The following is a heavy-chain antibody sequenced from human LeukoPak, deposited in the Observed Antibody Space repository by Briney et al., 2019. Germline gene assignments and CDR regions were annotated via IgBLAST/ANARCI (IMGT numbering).Heavy chain of an antibody. Sequence: ASVEVSCKASGYTFTSYYMHWVRQAPGQGLEWMGIINPSGGSTSYAQKFQGRVTMTRDTSTSTVYMELSSLRSEDTAVYYCARDYSVPMLYGAYVDYWGQGTLVTVSS. D-gene: IGHD2-8*01. CDR3: ARDYSVPMLYGAYVDY. CDR2: INPSGGST. J-gene: IGHJ4*02. V-gene: IGHV1-46*01. CDR1: GYTFTSYY.